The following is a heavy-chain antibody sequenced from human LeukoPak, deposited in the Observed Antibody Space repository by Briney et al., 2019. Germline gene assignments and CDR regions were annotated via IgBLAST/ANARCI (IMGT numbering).Heavy chain of an antibody. CDR2: IYYSGST. J-gene: IGHJ6*03. D-gene: IGHD3-3*01. Sequence: SETLSLTCTVSGGSISSSSYYWGWIRQPPGKGLEWIGSIYYSGSTYYNPSLKSRVTISVDTSKNQFSLKLSSVTAADTAVYYCARHRAVAWSALRYYYYYMDVWGKGTTVTVSS. CDR1: GGSISSSSYY. CDR3: ARHRAVAWSALRYYYYYMDV. V-gene: IGHV4-39*01.